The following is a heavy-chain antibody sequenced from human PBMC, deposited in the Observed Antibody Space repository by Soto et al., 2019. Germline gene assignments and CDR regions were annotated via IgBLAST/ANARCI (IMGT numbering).Heavy chain of an antibody. CDR2: IYSGGST. V-gene: IGHV3-53*01. J-gene: IGHJ4*02. CDR1: GFTVSSNY. Sequence: PGGSLRLSCAASGFTVSSNYMSWVRQAPGKGLEWVSVIYSGGSTFYADSVKGRFTISRDNSKNMVYLQMNRMRAEDTAVYYCARQWPHLIWWSQGTLVMVSS. CDR3: ARQWPHLIW. D-gene: IGHD2-8*01.